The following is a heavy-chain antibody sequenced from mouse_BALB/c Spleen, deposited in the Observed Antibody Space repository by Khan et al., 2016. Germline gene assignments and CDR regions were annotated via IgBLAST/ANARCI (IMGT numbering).Heavy chain of an antibody. J-gene: IGHJ2*01. Sequence: VQLQQSGAEFVKPGASVRLSCTASGFNIKDTYMHWMKQRPAQGLEWIGRIDPANGNTKYDPKFQGKVTITDDPSSNTAYLQLSSLTSEDTAVYYCAPIYGGCYYFWSQGTTLTVSS. V-gene: IGHV14-3*02. CDR1: GFNIKDTY. CDR3: APIYGGCYYF. D-gene: IGHD1-1*02. CDR2: IDPANGNT.